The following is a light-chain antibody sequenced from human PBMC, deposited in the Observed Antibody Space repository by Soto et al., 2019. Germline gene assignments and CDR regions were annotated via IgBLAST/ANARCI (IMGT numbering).Light chain of an antibody. J-gene: IGKJ1*01. V-gene: IGKV1-5*03. CDR2: KAS. CDR3: QHYNSYSEA. Sequence: DIQMPQSPSTLAGSVGDRVTIRCRASQTISSWLAWYQQKPGKAPKLLIYKASTLKSGVPSRFSGSGSGTEFTLTISSLQPDDFATYYCQHYNSYSEAFGQGTKVDIK. CDR1: QTISSW.